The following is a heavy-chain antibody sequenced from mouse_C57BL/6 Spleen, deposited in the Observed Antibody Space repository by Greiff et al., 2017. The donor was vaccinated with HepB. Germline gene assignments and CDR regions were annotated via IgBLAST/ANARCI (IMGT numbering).Heavy chain of an antibody. CDR3: EREDYAMDY. J-gene: IGHJ4*01. CDR1: GFTFSSYA. Sequence: EVKLVESGGGLVKPGGSLKLSCAASGFTFSSYAMSWVRHTPEKRLEWVATISDGGSYTSYPDNVKGRFTISRDNAKNNLYLQMSHLKSEDTAMYYCEREDYAMDYWGQGTSVTVSS. V-gene: IGHV5-4*01. CDR2: ISDGGSYT.